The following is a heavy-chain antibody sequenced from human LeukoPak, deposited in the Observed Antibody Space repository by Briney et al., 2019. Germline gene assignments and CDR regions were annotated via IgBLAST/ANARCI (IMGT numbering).Heavy chain of an antibody. CDR3: ARGDSSGYGPLEGWFDP. J-gene: IGHJ5*02. D-gene: IGHD3-22*01. V-gene: IGHV4-59*02. Sequence: SETLSLTCVVSGGSVSGYYWGWIRQPPGRGLEWIGYVYYSGSTNYNPSFKSRITISVDTSRNQFSLQLSSVTAADTAVYYCARGDSSGYGPLEGWFDPWGQGTLVTVSS. CDR2: VYYSGST. CDR1: GGSVSGYY.